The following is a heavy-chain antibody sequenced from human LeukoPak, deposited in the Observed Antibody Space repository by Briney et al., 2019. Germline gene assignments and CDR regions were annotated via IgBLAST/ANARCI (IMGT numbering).Heavy chain of an antibody. D-gene: IGHD3-10*01. CDR2: IIPIFGTA. CDR1: GGTFSSYA. V-gene: IGHV1-69*05. CDR3: ARSGNWYFDL. Sequence: SVKVSCKASGGTFSSYAISWVRQAPGQGLEWMGRIIPIFGTANYAQKFQGRVTITTDESTSTAYMELSSLRSGDTAVYYCARSGNWYFDLWGRGTLVTVSS. J-gene: IGHJ2*01.